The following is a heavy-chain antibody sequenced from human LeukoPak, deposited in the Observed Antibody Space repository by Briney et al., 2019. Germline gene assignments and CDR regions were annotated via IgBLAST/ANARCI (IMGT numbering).Heavy chain of an antibody. Sequence: PGGSLRLSCAASGFTVSAYSMGWVRQAPGKGLEWLSLIYSGDRTYHADSVKGRFTISRDNSKNTLYLQMNSLRAEDTAVYYCAKDDYYDTSGYRDWGQGTLVTVSS. V-gene: IGHV3-53*05. CDR1: GFTVSAYS. D-gene: IGHD3-22*01. CDR3: AKDDYYDTSGYRD. CDR2: IYSGDRT. J-gene: IGHJ4*02.